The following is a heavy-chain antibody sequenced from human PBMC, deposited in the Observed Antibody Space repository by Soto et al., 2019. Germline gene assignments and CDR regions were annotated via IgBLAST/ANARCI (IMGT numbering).Heavy chain of an antibody. CDR3: ARARVRYYYYGMDV. V-gene: IGHV1-18*04. D-gene: IGHD3-10*01. CDR2: ISAYNGNT. J-gene: IGHJ6*02. CDR1: GYTFTSYG. Sequence: QVQLVQSGAEVKKPGASVKVSCKASGYTFTSYGISWVRQATGQGLEWMGWISAYNGNTNYAQKLQGRVTMTTETYTRTAYMELRSLRSDDTAVYYCARARVRYYYYGMDVWGQGTTVTVSS.